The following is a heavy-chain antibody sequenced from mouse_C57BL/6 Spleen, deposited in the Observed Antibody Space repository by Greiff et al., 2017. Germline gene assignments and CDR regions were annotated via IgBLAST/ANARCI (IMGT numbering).Heavy chain of an antibody. CDR1: GFTFSDYG. D-gene: IGHD4-1*01. CDR2: ISSGSSTI. Sequence: EVQRVESGGGSVKPGGSLKLSCAASGFTFSDYGMHWVRQAPEKGLEWVAYISSGSSTIYYADTVKGRFTISRDNAKNTLFLQMTSLRSEDTAMYYCARPGPYYYAMDYWGQGTSVTVSS. CDR3: ARPGPYYYAMDY. J-gene: IGHJ4*01. V-gene: IGHV5-17*01.